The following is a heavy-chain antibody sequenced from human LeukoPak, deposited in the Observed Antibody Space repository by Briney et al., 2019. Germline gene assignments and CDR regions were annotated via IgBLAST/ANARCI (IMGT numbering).Heavy chain of an antibody. CDR1: GGSFSGYY. J-gene: IGHJ4*02. Sequence: KSSETLSLTCAVYGGSFSGYYWSWIRQPPGKGLEWIGEINHSGSTNYNPSLKSRVTISVDTSKNQFSLKLSSVTAADTAAYYCARGFPSIQLWRYYFDYWGQGTLVTVSS. CDR3: ARGFPSIQLWRYYFDY. V-gene: IGHV4-34*01. CDR2: INHSGST. D-gene: IGHD5-18*01.